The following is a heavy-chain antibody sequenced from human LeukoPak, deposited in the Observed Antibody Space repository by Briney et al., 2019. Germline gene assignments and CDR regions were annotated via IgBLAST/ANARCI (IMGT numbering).Heavy chain of an antibody. D-gene: IGHD3-10*01. CDR1: GFTFSSYS. J-gene: IGHJ4*02. CDR2: ISWNSGSI. CDR3: AKSLDYYGSGSYYPFDY. V-gene: IGHV3-9*01. Sequence: PGGSLRLSCAASGFTFSSYSMNWVRQAPGKGLEWVSGISWNSGSIGYADSVKGRFTISRDNAKNSLYLQMNSLRAEDTALYYCAKSLDYYGSGSYYPFDYWGQGTLVTVSS.